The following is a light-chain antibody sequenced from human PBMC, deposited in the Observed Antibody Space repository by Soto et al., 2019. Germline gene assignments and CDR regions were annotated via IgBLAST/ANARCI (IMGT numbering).Light chain of an antibody. V-gene: IGLV2-14*01. Sequence: QSLLTQPASVSGSPGQTITISCTGTSSDVGGYAYVSWYQQYPGKVPKLVISEVSNRPSGVSHRFSGSRSGNTASLTISGLQAEDEADYHCSSYTSRTTPVFGGGTQLTVL. J-gene: IGLJ2*01. CDR3: SSYTSRTTPV. CDR2: EVS. CDR1: SSDVGGYAY.